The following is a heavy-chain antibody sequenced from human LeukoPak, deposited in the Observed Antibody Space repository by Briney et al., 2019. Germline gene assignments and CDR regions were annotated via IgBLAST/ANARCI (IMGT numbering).Heavy chain of an antibody. CDR1: DGSISNYY. CDR3: ARNSAVATSRSWFDP. V-gene: IGHV4-59*08. D-gene: IGHD6-19*01. J-gene: IGHJ5*02. Sequence: PSETLSLTCSVFDGSISNYYWSWIRQPPGKGLEWIGYAYYSGSTTYNPSLESRVTISVDTSKNQFSLKLTAVTAADTAVYYCARNSAVATSRSWFDPWGQGTLVTVSS. CDR2: AYYSGST.